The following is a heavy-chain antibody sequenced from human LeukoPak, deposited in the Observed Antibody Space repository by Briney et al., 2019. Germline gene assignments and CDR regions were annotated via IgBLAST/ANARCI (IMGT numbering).Heavy chain of an antibody. CDR3: ARDKYYYYYGMDV. CDR2: IYSGGST. V-gene: IGHV3-53*01. Sequence: GGSLRLSFAGSGFTFSSYALSWVRPAPGKGLGGGSVIYSGGSTYYADSVKGRFTISRDNSKNTLYLQMNSLRAEDTAVYYCARDKYYYYYGMDVWGQGTTVTVSS. J-gene: IGHJ6*02. CDR1: GFTFSSYA.